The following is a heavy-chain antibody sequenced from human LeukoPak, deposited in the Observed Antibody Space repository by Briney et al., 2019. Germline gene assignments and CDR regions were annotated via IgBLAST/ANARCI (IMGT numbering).Heavy chain of an antibody. CDR3: ASIVVVTPPTLDY. J-gene: IGHJ4*02. CDR1: GGSISSSSYY. Sequence: SETLSLTCTVSGGSISSSSYYWGWIRQPPGKGLEWIGSIYYSGSTYYNPSLKSRVTISVDTSKNQFSLKLSSVTAADTAVYHCASIVVVTPPTLDYWGQGTLVTVSS. D-gene: IGHD2-21*02. V-gene: IGHV4-39*01. CDR2: IYYSGST.